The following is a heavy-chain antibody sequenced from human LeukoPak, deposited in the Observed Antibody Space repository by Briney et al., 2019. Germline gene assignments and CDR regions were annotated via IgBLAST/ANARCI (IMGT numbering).Heavy chain of an antibody. D-gene: IGHD2-8*01. CDR1: GFTFNNAW. CDR3: AKSRDVLGQLDY. J-gene: IGHJ4*02. Sequence: GGSLRLSCAASGFTFNNAWMSWVRQAPGKGLEWVGRIKSKTDGGTTDNAAPVKGRFTISRDDSKNTLFLQMNSLKTEDTAVYYCAKSRDVLGQLDYWGQGTLVTVSS. V-gene: IGHV3-15*01. CDR2: IKSKTDGGTT.